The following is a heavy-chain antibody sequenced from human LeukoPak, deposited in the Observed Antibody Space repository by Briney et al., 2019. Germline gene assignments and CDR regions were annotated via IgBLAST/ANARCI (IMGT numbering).Heavy chain of an antibody. CDR3: ARERPLSYDILTAYHTPRNFDY. CDR1: GFSFSSYW. V-gene: IGHV3-74*01. Sequence: GGSLRLSCAASGFSFSSYWMHWVRQAPGKGLVWVSRINSDGSSTSYADSVKGRFTISRDNAKNTLYLQMNSLRAEDTAVYYCARERPLSYDILTAYHTPRNFDYWGQGTLVTVSS. J-gene: IGHJ4*02. CDR2: INSDGSST. D-gene: IGHD3-9*01.